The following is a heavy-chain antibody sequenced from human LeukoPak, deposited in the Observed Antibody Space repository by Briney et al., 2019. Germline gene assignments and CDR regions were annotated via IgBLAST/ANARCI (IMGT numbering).Heavy chain of an antibody. D-gene: IGHD2-21*01. CDR2: ISWNSGSI. J-gene: IGHJ4*02. CDR3: ARDFAYKKFDY. CDR1: GFTFDDYA. V-gene: IGHV3-9*01. Sequence: GGSLRLSCAASGFTFDDYAMHWVRQAPGKGLEWVSGISWNSGSIGYADSVKGRFTISRDDAENSLYLQMNGLRVEDTAVYYCARDFAYKKFDYWGRGTLVTVSS.